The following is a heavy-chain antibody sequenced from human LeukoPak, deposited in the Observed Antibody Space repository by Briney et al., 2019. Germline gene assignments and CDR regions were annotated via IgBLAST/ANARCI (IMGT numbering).Heavy chain of an antibody. J-gene: IGHJ4*02. V-gene: IGHV4-39*07. CDR2: IIYSGNT. Sequence: PSETLSLTCTVSGGSISTTTYYWGWIRQPPGKGLEWIGNIIYSGNTYYNPSLKSRVTISVDTSKNQFSLKLSSVTAADTAVYYCARGRGYRSSWLGYWGQGTLVTVSS. CDR3: ARGRGYRSSWLGY. D-gene: IGHD6-13*01. CDR1: GGSISTTTYY.